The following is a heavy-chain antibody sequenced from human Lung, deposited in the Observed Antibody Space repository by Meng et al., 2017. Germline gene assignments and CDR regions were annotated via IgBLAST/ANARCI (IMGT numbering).Heavy chain of an antibody. V-gene: IGHV1-2*06. D-gene: IGHD2-15*01. Sequence: QVQLVQSGAEVKKPGASVKVSCKASGYSFTGYYMHWVRQGPGQGLEWMERINPNSGDTRYAQKFQGRVTMTRDTAISTAYMELSSLIFDDTAVYYCARGPGAVRSPYYFDYWGQGTLVTVSS. CDR3: ARGPGAVRSPYYFDY. J-gene: IGHJ4*02. CDR1: GYSFTGYY. CDR2: INPNSGDT.